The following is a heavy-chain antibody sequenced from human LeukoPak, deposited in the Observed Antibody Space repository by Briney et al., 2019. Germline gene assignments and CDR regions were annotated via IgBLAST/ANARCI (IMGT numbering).Heavy chain of an antibody. CDR3: VRRSITGRTDYFDY. Sequence: PGGSLTLSCADSGFTFSNYYMHWVRQASGKGLEWVSRIKSDGTNTNYADSVKGRFTISRDNAKSTLYLQMNNLRAEDTATYYCVRRSITGRTDYFDYWGQGILVTVSS. CDR1: GFTFSNYY. V-gene: IGHV3-74*01. CDR2: IKSDGTNT. J-gene: IGHJ4*02. D-gene: IGHD1-20*01.